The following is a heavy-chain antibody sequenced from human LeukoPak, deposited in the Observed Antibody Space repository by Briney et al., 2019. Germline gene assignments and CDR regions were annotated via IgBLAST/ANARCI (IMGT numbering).Heavy chain of an antibody. CDR3: ARVDQIFGVVIP. CDR2: IYYSGST. CDR1: GGSISSGGYY. Sequence: PSETLSLTCTVSGGSISSGGYYWSWIRQHPGKGLEWIGYIYYSGSTYYNPSLKSRVTISVDTSKNQFSLKLSSVTAADTAVYYCARVDQIFGVVIPWGQGTLVTVSS. D-gene: IGHD3-3*01. V-gene: IGHV4-31*03. J-gene: IGHJ5*02.